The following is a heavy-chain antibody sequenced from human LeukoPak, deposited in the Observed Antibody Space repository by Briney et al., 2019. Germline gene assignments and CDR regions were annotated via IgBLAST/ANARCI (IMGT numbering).Heavy chain of an antibody. J-gene: IGHJ4*02. D-gene: IGHD1-26*01. Sequence: PSETLSLTCSVSGGSISPYYWSWIRQSPKKGLEWIGYIYYSGNTNYNPSLKSRVTISVDTSKNQVYLNLSSVTAAGTAVYYSAKVGGAGHFEYWGQGTLVTVSS. CDR3: AKVGGAGHFEY. CDR1: GGSISPYY. V-gene: IGHV4-59*01. CDR2: IYYSGNT.